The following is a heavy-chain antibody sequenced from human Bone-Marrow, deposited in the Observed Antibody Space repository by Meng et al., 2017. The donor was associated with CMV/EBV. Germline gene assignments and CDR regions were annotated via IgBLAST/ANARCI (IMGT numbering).Heavy chain of an antibody. D-gene: IGHD3-3*01. J-gene: IGHJ4*02. CDR2: IIPIFGTA. Sequence: SVKVSCKASGGTFSSYAISWVRQAPGQGLEWMGGIIPIFGTANYAQKFQGRVTITTDESTSTAYMELSSLRSEDTAVYYCARAAHTIFGVVIMTDFDYWGQGTRVTVYS. CDR1: GGTFSSYA. CDR3: ARAAHTIFGVVIMTDFDY. V-gene: IGHV1-69*05.